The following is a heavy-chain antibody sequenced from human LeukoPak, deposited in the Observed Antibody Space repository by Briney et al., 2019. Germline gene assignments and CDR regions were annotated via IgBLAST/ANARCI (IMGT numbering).Heavy chain of an antibody. J-gene: IGHJ4*02. D-gene: IGHD3-10*01. V-gene: IGHV1-69*13. CDR1: GGTFSSYA. CDR3: ARDRLSYGLPYYFDY. Sequence: SVKVSCKASGGTFSSYAISWVRQAPGQGLEWMGGIIPIFGTANYAQKFQGRVTITADESTSTAYMELSSLRSEDTAVYYCARDRLSYGLPYYFDYWGQGTLVTVFS. CDR2: IIPIFGTA.